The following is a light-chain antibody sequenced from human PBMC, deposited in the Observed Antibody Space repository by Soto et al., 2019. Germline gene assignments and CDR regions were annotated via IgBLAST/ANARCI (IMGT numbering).Light chain of an antibody. J-gene: IGKJ1*01. V-gene: IGKV3D-15*01. CDR1: QSVSSN. CDR2: GVY. Sequence: EIVMTQSPTILSGSPGERATLSCRASQSVSSNFACYQQKPGQAPRLLIYGVYTRAPGIPARFSGSGSGTEFTLTISSLQSDDFAVYYCQQNHSWPPRTFGQWTEVAIK. CDR3: QQNHSWPPRT.